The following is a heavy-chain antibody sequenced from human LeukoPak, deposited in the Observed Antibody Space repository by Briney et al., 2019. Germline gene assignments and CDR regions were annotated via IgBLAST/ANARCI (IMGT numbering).Heavy chain of an antibody. CDR2: IYYSGST. CDR1: GGSISSYY. V-gene: IGHV4-59*01. D-gene: IGHD6-13*01. Sequence: PSETLSLTCTVPGGSISSYYWSWIRQPPGKGLEWIGYIYYSGSTNYNPSLKSRVTISVDTSKNQFSLKLSSVTAADTAVYYCARERIAAAGTNYYYGMDVWGQGTTVTVSS. CDR3: ARERIAAAGTNYYYGMDV. J-gene: IGHJ6*02.